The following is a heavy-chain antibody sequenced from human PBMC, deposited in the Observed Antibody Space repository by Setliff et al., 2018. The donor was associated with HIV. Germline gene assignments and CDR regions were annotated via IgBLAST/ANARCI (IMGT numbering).Heavy chain of an antibody. CDR1: GYTFSDYY. V-gene: IGHV1-2*02. D-gene: IGHD3-10*01. CDR2: INPNSGGT. J-gene: IGHJ4*02. Sequence: ASVKVSCKASGYTFSDYYMHWVRQAPGQGLEWMGWINPNSGGTNYAQKFRGRVTITADRSSNTAYMEIVSLRSDDTATYYCGRGVLYGLSEYWGPGSLVTVSS. CDR3: GRGVLYGLSEY.